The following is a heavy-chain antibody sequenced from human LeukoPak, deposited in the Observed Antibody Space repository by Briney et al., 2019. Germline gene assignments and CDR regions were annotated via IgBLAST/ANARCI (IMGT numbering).Heavy chain of an antibody. CDR1: IGSISSSKW. CDR2: IYLYGTT. D-gene: IGHD1/OR15-1a*01. J-gene: IGHJ6*02. V-gene: IGHV4-4*02. CDR3: ARQKWEQQGRDYYFNGLDV. Sequence: SETLSLTCSVSIGSISSSKWWSWVRQSPVKGLEWIGEIYLYGTTNYYPSFTSRVTMSVDRSRNQFSLKLTSVTAADTAVYYCARQKWEQQGRDYYFNGLDVWGPGTTVIVSS.